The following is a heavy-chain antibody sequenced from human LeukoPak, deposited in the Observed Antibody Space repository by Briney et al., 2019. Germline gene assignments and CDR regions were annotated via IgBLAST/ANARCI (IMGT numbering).Heavy chain of an antibody. Sequence: GGSLRLSCVASGFTFNNYAMHWVRQASGKGLEWVGRIRSKANSYATAYAASVKGRFTISRDDSKNTAYLQMNSLKTEDTAVYYCTRPGSYERFGSNDYWGQGTLVTVSS. V-gene: IGHV3-73*01. J-gene: IGHJ4*02. CDR1: GFTFNNYA. CDR3: TRPGSYERFGSNDY. D-gene: IGHD1-26*01. CDR2: IRSKANSYAT.